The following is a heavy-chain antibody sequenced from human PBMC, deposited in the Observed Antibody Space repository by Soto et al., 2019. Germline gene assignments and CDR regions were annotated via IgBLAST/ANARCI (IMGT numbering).Heavy chain of an antibody. V-gene: IGHV4-61*01. CDR1: GGSVSSGSYY. D-gene: IGHD6-19*01. Sequence: LSLTCTVSGGSVSSGSYYWSWIRQPPGKGLEWIGYIYYSGSTNYNPSLKSRVTISVDTSKNQFSLKLSSVTAADTAVYYCARDTSSGWSYYYGMDVWGQGTTVIVSS. J-gene: IGHJ6*02. CDR3: ARDTSSGWSYYYGMDV. CDR2: IYYSGST.